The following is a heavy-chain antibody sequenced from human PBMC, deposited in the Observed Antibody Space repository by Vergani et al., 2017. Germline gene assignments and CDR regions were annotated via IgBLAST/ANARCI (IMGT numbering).Heavy chain of an antibody. CDR2: IYYSGST. CDR3: ARHSTVEWLVKLGWIDP. CDR1: GASIRSSNYY. D-gene: IGHD6-19*01. V-gene: IGHV4-39*01. Sequence: QLQLQESGPGLVKPSATLSLICSVSGASIRSSNYYWGWIRSPPGNGLEWIASIYYSGSTHYNPSLKSRVTLSVDTSKNQFSLKLSSVTAADTAVYFCARHSTVEWLVKLGWIDPWGQGILVTVSS. J-gene: IGHJ5*02.